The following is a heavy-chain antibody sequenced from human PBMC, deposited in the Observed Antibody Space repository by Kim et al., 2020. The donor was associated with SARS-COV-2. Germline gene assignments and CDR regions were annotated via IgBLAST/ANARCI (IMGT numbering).Heavy chain of an antibody. V-gene: IGHV3-30*04. J-gene: IGHJ4*02. CDR1: GFTFSSYA. CDR2: ISYDGSNK. Sequence: GGSLRLSCAASGFTFSSYAMHWVRQAPGKGLEWVAVISYDGSNKYYADSVKGRFTISRDNSKNTLYLQMNSLRAEDTAVYYCARGRDSSGYYFGSDYWGQGTLVTVSS. CDR3: ARGRDSSGYYFGSDY. D-gene: IGHD3-22*01.